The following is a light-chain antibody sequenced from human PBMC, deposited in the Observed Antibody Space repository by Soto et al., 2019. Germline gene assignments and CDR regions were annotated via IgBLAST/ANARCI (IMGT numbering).Light chain of an antibody. CDR1: QSVSTS. CDR3: QARDVWPS. Sequence: FVFTQSPVTLALSPRESAVLSCTTSQSVSTSLAWYEHKPGQAPRLFIYDASKRAPGIPARFTGSGSGTDFTLTISSLEPEDIAVYYCQARDVWPSFGQGTKV. J-gene: IGKJ1*01. CDR2: DAS. V-gene: IGKV3-11*01.